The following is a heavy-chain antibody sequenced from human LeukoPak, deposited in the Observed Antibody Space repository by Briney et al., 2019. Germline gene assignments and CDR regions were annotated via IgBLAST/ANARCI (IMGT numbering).Heavy chain of an antibody. D-gene: IGHD6-19*01. V-gene: IGHV4-39*01. J-gene: IGHJ4*02. Sequence: SETLSLTCTVSGGSFSSSTYFWGWARQPPGKGLEWIGSMSYSGSTYYNPSLGGRGTISVDTSRNQFSLKLSSVTAADTAVYYCARHGLASITLDWGRGTLVTFSS. CDR1: GGSFSSSTYF. CDR2: MSYSGST. CDR3: ARHGLASITLD.